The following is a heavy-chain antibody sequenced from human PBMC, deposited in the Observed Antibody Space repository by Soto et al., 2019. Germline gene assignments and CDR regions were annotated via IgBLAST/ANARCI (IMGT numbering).Heavy chain of an antibody. CDR3: LRDVGWIHTRPDY. CDR1: GFIFSNYA. Sequence: QVQPVESGGGVVQPGTSLRLSCAASGFIFSNYAMHWVRQAPGKGLEWVAVISYDETYTKYADSVRGRFTISRDNSKNTLSLQMNSLRSEDTAVYYSLRDVGWIHTRPDYWGRGTLVTVSS. J-gene: IGHJ4*02. CDR2: ISYDETYT. D-gene: IGHD2-15*01. V-gene: IGHV3-30*04.